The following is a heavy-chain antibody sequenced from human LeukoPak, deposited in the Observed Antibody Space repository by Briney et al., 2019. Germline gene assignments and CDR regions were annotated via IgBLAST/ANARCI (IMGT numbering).Heavy chain of an antibody. CDR3: AKHPGDFTGIVNYYYMDV. J-gene: IGHJ6*03. CDR1: GFTFSSYG. D-gene: IGHD1-26*01. CDR2: IRYDGSNK. Sequence: GGPLRLSCAASGFTFSSYGMHWVRQAPGKGLEWVAFIRYDGSNKYYTDSVKGRFTISRDNSKNTLFLQMNSLRVEDTAVYYCAKHPGDFTGIVNYYYMDVWGKGTTVTVSS. V-gene: IGHV3-30*02.